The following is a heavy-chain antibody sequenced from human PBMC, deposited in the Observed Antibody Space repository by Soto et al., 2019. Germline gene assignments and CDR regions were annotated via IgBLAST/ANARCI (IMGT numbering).Heavy chain of an antibody. J-gene: IGHJ4*02. Sequence: PGGSLRLSCAASGFTFSSYAMSWVRQAPGKGLEWVSAISGSGGSTYYADSVKGRVTISRDNSKNTLYLQMNSLRADDTAVYYSAKDRGLAHIAARFVCFDYWGQGTLVTVSS. D-gene: IGHD6-6*01. CDR2: ISGSGGST. CDR1: GFTFSSYA. V-gene: IGHV3-23*01. CDR3: AKDRGLAHIAARFVCFDY.